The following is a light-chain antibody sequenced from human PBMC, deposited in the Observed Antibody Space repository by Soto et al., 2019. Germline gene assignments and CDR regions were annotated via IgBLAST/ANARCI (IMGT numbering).Light chain of an antibody. CDR1: QGISSY. CDR2: AAS. J-gene: IGKJ4*01. Sequence: DIQMTQSPSTLSASVGDRVTITCRASQGISSYLAWYQQKPGKAPKLLIFAASALQSGVPSRFSGTGSGTEFTLTITSLQPEDFATYYCQQFNRYPLTFGGGTKVDIK. CDR3: QQFNRYPLT. V-gene: IGKV1-9*01.